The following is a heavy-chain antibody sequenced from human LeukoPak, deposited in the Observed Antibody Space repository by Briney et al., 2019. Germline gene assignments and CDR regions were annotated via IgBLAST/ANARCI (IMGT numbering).Heavy chain of an antibody. CDR3: ARSRANTSGFSYY. V-gene: IGHV4-59*01. J-gene: IGHJ4*02. CDR2: IYYSGST. D-gene: IGHD5-12*01. CDR1: GGSISSFY. Sequence: SETLSLTCTVSGGSISSFYWSWSRQPPGKGLEWIGYIYYSGSTNYSPSLKSRVTISVDTSKNQFSLRLSSVTAADTAVYYCARSRANTSGFSYYWGQGTLVTVSS.